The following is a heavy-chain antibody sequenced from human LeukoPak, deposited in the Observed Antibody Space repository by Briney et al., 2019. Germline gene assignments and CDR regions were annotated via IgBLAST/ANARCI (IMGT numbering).Heavy chain of an antibody. J-gene: IGHJ3*02. CDR1: GFTFSSYE. Sequence: PGGSLRLSCAASGFTFSSYEMNWVRQAPGKGLEWVSCISSSGSTIYYADSVKGRFTISRDNAKNSLYLQMNSLRAEDTAVYYCARECSSSCHSGGYAFDIWGQGTMVTVSS. CDR3: ARECSSSCHSGGYAFDI. CDR2: ISSSGSTI. D-gene: IGHD6-13*01. V-gene: IGHV3-48*03.